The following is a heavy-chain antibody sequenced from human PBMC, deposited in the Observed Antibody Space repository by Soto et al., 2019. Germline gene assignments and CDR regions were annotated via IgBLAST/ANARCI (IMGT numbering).Heavy chain of an antibody. CDR3: ARFYYDSSGYLPSPYYYYYGMDV. Sequence: ETLSLTCTVSGGSISSSSYYWGWIRQPPGKGLEWIGYIYYSGSTNYNPSLKSRVTISVDTSKNQFSLKLRSVTAADTAVYYCARFYYDSSGYLPSPYYYYYGMDVWGQGTTVTVSS. CDR2: IYYSGST. J-gene: IGHJ6*02. CDR1: GGSISSSSYY. D-gene: IGHD3-22*01. V-gene: IGHV4-61*05.